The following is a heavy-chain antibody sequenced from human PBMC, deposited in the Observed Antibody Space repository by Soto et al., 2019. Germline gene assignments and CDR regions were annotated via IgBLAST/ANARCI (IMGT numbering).Heavy chain of an antibody. Sequence: SETLSLTCAVYGGSFSGYYWSWIRQPPGKGLEWIGEINHSGSTNYNPSLKSRVTISVDTSKNQFSLKLSSVTAADTAVYYCARDRPLLRYFDWPQGYYSYMDVWGKGTTVTVSS. CDR2: INHSGST. J-gene: IGHJ6*03. D-gene: IGHD3-9*01. CDR1: GGSFSGYY. CDR3: ARDRPLLRYFDWPQGYYSYMDV. V-gene: IGHV4-34*01.